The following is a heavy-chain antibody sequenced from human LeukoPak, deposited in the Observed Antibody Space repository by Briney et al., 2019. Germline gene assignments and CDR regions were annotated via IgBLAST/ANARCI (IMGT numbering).Heavy chain of an antibody. V-gene: IGHV3-43*01. Sequence: GGSLRLSCAASGFTFDDYTMHWVRQAPGKGLEWVSLISWDGGSTYYADSVKGRFTISRDNSKNSLYLQMNSLRTEDTALYYCAKGSSSSWYQTYYYYYMDVWGKGTTVTVSS. D-gene: IGHD6-13*01. CDR1: GFTFDDYT. J-gene: IGHJ6*03. CDR3: AKGSSSSWYQTYYYYYMDV. CDR2: ISWDGGST.